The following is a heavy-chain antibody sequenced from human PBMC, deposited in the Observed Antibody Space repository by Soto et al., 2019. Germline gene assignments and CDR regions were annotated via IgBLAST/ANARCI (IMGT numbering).Heavy chain of an antibody. CDR2: ISYDGTNK. V-gene: IGHV3-30-3*01. CDR1: GFSFSISP. CDR3: ARDPKTSGGQHWAFNYFDS. Sequence: GGSLRLSCAASGFSFSISPMHWVRQAPGKGPEWVALISYDGTNKFYADSVKGRFTISRDSSRSTLYLQVDSLRPEDAAVYYCARDPKTSGGQHWAFNYFDSWGQGTLVTVSS. D-gene: IGHD7-27*01. J-gene: IGHJ4*02.